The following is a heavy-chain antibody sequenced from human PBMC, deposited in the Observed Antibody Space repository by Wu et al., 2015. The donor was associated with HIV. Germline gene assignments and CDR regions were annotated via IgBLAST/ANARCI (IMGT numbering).Heavy chain of an antibody. CDR3: ATRIGNMEAFNI. J-gene: IGHJ3*02. CDR1: GYTFTSNY. Sequence: QVQLVQSGGEVKKPGASVKVSCKTSGYTFTSNYIHWVRQAPGQGLEWMGVINPGGVRVSYAQKFQGRVTMTSDTSTSTVHMALSRLRSEDTAMYYCATRIGNMEAFNIWAKGQWSSSLQ. D-gene: IGHD1/OR15-1a*01. CDR2: INPGGVRV. V-gene: IGHV1-46*03.